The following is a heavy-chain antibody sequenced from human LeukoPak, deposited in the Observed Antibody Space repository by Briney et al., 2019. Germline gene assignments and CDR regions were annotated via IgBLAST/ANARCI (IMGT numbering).Heavy chain of an antibody. CDR2: IRYDGSNK. J-gene: IGHJ4*02. V-gene: IGHV3-30*02. CDR3: AKDFVVLEWLLYDY. Sequence: PGGSLRLSCAASGFTFSSYGMHWVRQAPGKGLEWVAFIRYDGSNKYYADSVKGRFTISRDNSKNTLYLQMNSLRAEDTAEYYCAKDFVVLEWLLYDYWGQGTLVTVSS. D-gene: IGHD3-3*01. CDR1: GFTFSSYG.